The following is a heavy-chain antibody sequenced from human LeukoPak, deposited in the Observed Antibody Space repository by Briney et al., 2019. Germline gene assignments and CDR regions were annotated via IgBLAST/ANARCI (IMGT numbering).Heavy chain of an antibody. CDR1: GYTFTSYG. V-gene: IGHV1-18*01. D-gene: IGHD3-3*01. CDR3: ARDRPIFGVVPSYYYGMDV. CDR2: ISAYNGNT. Sequence: ASVKVSCKASGYTFTSYGISWVRQAPGQGLEWMGWISAYNGNTNYAQKLQGRVTMTTDTSTSTAYMGLRSLRSDDTAVYYCARDRPIFGVVPSYYYGMDVWGQGTTVTVSS. J-gene: IGHJ6*02.